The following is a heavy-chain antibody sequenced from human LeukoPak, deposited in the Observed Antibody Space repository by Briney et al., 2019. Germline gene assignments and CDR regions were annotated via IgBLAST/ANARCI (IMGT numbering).Heavy chain of an antibody. D-gene: IGHD3-22*01. CDR1: GFTFSNSW. J-gene: IGHJ4*02. V-gene: IGHV3-7*05. CDR2: IKQDGSEK. Sequence: GGSLRLSCAASGFTFSNSWMNWVRQAPGKGLEWVANIKQDGSEKYYVDSVKGRFTISRDNAKNSLYLQMNSLRAEDTAVYYCARRTAIDSSGYGLDYWGQGTLVTVSS. CDR3: ARRTAIDSSGYGLDY.